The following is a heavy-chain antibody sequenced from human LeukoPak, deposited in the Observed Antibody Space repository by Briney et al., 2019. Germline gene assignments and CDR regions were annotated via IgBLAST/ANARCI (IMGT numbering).Heavy chain of an antibody. D-gene: IGHD3-22*01. Sequence: GGSLRLSCAASGFTFSSYSMNWVRQAPGKGLEWVSAISGSGGSTYYADSVKGRFTISRDNSKNTLYLQMNSLRAEDTAVYYCAKDPTDYYDSSGYYPGWGQGTLVTVSS. J-gene: IGHJ4*02. V-gene: IGHV3-23*01. CDR2: ISGSGGST. CDR1: GFTFSSYS. CDR3: AKDPTDYYDSSGYYPG.